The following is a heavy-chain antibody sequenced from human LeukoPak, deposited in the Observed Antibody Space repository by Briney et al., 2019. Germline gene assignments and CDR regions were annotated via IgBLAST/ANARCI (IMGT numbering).Heavy chain of an antibody. J-gene: IGHJ4*02. CDR1: GYSFTSYW. V-gene: IGHV5-51*01. Sequence: GESLKISCKGSGYSFTSYWIGWVRQMPGKGLEWMGIIYPGDSDTRYSPSFQGQVTISADKSISTAYLQWSSLKASDTAMYYCARRVGSSWYSSSGWYLPSTYFDYWGQGTLVTVSS. CDR3: ARRVGSSWYSSSGWYLPSTYFDY. CDR2: IYPGDSDT. D-gene: IGHD6-19*01.